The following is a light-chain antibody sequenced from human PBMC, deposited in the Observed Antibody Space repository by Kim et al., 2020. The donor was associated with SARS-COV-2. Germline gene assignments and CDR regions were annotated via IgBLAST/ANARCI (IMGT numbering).Light chain of an antibody. Sequence: QSVLTQPPSVSGAPGQRVTISCTGSSSNIGAGYDVHWYQQLPGTAPKLLIYGNSNRPSGVPDRFSGSKSGTSASLAITGLQAEDEADYYCQSYDSSPSAFFGGGTQLTVL. J-gene: IGLJ2*01. V-gene: IGLV1-40*01. CDR3: QSYDSSPSAF. CDR2: GNS. CDR1: SSNIGAGYD.